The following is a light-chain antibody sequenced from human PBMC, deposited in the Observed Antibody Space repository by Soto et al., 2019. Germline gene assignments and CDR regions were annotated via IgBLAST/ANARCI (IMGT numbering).Light chain of an antibody. CDR3: QQTYVAPVT. CDR2: ATS. J-gene: IGKJ4*01. Sequence: DIQMTQSPSSLSASVGEIVTITCRASQNIKSFLNWYQQKPGKAPKLLIYATSSVQSGVPARFSGGRSGTDFSLSISSLQPEDFATYYCQQTYVAPVTFGGGTKVDI. CDR1: QNIKSF. V-gene: IGKV1-39*01.